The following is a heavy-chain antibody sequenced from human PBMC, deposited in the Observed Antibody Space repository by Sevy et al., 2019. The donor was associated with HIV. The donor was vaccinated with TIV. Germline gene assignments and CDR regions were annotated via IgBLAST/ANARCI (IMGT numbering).Heavy chain of an antibody. V-gene: IGHV4-39*01. Sequence: SETLSLTCTVSGASISSSGYYWGWLRQPPGKGLEWIASINYSGSTFYNPSLRSRVTISSDTSKNQFSLKLNSVTAADTAIYYCAGPILSYNSGWSYYDSWGQGTVVTVSS. J-gene: IGHJ4*02. CDR3: AGPILSYNSGWSYYDS. D-gene: IGHD6-19*01. CDR2: INYSGST. CDR1: GASISSSGYY.